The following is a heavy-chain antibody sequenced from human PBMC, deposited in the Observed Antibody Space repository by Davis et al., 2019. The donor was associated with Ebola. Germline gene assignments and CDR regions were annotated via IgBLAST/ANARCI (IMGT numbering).Heavy chain of an antibody. V-gene: IGHV3-21*04. CDR1: GFSFSSYS. Sequence: GGSLRLSCAASGFSFSSYSMNWVRQAPGKGLEWVSSISSSSSYIYYADSVKGRFTISRANSKNTLYLQMNSLRAEDTAVYYCARGVGKTAPDYWGQGTLVTVSS. D-gene: IGHD1-26*01. CDR3: ARGVGKTAPDY. CDR2: ISSSSSYI. J-gene: IGHJ4*02.